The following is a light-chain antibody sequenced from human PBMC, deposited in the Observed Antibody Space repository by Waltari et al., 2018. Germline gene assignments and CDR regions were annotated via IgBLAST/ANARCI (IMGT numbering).Light chain of an antibody. Sequence: QSALTQPPSASGSPGQSVTISCTGTNSDIGAYNYVSWYQQYPGKAPSGVIYEVSQRPPGVPGRFSGSKSGNTASLTVSGLQAEDEAEYHCSSYAGSNGMVFGGGTKVTVL. V-gene: IGLV2-8*01. J-gene: IGLJ3*02. CDR1: NSDIGAYNY. CDR3: SSYAGSNGMV. CDR2: EVS.